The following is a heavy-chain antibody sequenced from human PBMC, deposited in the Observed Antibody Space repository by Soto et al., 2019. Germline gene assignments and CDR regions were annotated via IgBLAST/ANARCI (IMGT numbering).Heavy chain of an antibody. V-gene: IGHV1-69*06. Sequence: GAPVKVSCKASGGTFSSHSIRWVRPAPGQRLEWMGGIIPIFGKANYAQKFQGRVTITADKSTSTAYMELSSLRSEDTAVYYCARHPYDSSGYYYIWGQGTLVTVSS. CDR3: ARHPYDSSGYYYI. CDR2: IIPIFGKA. CDR1: GGTFSSHS. D-gene: IGHD3-22*01. J-gene: IGHJ4*02.